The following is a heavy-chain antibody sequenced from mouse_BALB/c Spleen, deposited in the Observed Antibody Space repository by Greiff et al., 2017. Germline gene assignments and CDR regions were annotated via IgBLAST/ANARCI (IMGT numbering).Heavy chain of an antibody. CDR1: GFTFSSYA. D-gene: IGHD2-4*01. V-gene: IGHV5-9-3*01. CDR3: ARRGDYYDYRGDYFDY. Sequence: EVKLMESGGGLVKPGGSLKLSCAASGFTFSSYAMSWVRQTPEKRLEWVATISSGGSYTYYPDSVKGRFPIYRDNAKNTLYLQMSSLRSEDTAMYYCARRGDYYDYRGDYFDYWGQGTTLTGSS. CDR2: ISSGGSYT. J-gene: IGHJ2*01.